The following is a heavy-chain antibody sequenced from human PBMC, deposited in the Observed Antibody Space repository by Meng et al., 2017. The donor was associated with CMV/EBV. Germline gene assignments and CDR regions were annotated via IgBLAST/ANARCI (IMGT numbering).Heavy chain of an antibody. CDR1: GCTFSSYA. CDR2: ISYDGSNK. V-gene: IGHV3-30-3*01. Sequence: GGYLRLSCAASGCTFSSYARNGGGQVPGKGLEWVAVISYDGSNKYYADSVKGRFTISRDNSKNPLYLQMNSLRAEDTAVYYCARDRGYDFWRGSTDYWGQGPLVTVSS. J-gene: IGHJ4*02. D-gene: IGHD3-3*01. CDR3: ARDRGYDFWRGSTDY.